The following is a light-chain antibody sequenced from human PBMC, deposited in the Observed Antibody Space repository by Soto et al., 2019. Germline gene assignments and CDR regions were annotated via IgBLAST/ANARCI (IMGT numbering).Light chain of an antibody. CDR2: EVT. V-gene: IGLV2-8*01. CDR3: SSYAGSNNLV. CDR1: SSDVGGYNF. J-gene: IGLJ1*01. Sequence: QSVLSQPHSASGSLGRSVTISCTGASSDVGGYNFVSWYQQPPGKAPKLLIYEVTKRPSGGPDRFSGSKSGNTASLTVSGPQAEDEADYFCSSYAGSNNLVFGSGTKVTVL.